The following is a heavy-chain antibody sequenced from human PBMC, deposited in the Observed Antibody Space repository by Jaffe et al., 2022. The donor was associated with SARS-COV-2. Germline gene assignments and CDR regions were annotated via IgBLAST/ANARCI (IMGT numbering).Heavy chain of an antibody. CDR3: AREWLYSGSYFPAFDI. CDR2: IYYSGST. J-gene: IGHJ3*02. Sequence: QVQLQESGPGLVKPSETLSLTCTVSGGSISSYYWSWIRQPPGKGLEWIGYIYYSGSTNYNPSLKSRVTISVDTSKNQFSLKLSSVTAADTAVYYCAREWLYSGSYFPAFDIWGQGTMVTVSS. D-gene: IGHD1-26*01. CDR1: GGSISSYY. V-gene: IGHV4-59*01.